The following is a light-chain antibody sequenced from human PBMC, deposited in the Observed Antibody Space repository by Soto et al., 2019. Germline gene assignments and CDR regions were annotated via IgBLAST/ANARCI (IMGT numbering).Light chain of an antibody. CDR1: QSVSSNY. J-gene: IGKJ3*01. CDR2: GAS. CDR3: QQYGSSSFT. V-gene: IGKV3-20*01. Sequence: EIVLTQSPGTLSLSPGERATLSCRASQSVSSNYLAWYQQKPGQAPRLLVYGASGRATGIPDRFSGSGSGTDFTLTISRLEPEDFAVYYCQQYGSSSFTFGPGTKVDIK.